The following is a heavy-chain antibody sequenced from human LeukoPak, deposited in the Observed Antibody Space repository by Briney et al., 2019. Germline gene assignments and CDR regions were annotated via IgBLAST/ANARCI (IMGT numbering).Heavy chain of an antibody. V-gene: IGHV1-69*13. CDR3: ARGLGGAARPLYYYYYYMDV. D-gene: IGHD6-6*01. CDR2: IIPIFGTA. CDR1: GGTFSSYA. Sequence: ASVTVSCKASGGTFSSYAISWVRQAPGQGLEWMGGIIPIFGTANYAQKFQGRVTITADESTSTAYMELSSLRSEDTAVYYCARGLGGAARPLYYYYYYMDVWGKGTTVTVSS. J-gene: IGHJ6*03.